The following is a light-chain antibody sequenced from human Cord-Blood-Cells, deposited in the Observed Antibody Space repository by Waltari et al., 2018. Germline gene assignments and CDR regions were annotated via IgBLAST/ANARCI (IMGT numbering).Light chain of an antibody. CDR2: WAS. V-gene: IGKV4-1*01. J-gene: IGKJ3*01. CDR1: QSVLYSSNNKNY. CDR3: QQYYSTPFT. Sequence: DIVMTQSPDSLAVSLGERATINCMSSQSVLYSSNNKNYLAWYQQKPGQPPKLLIYWASTRESGVPDRVSGSGSGTDFTLTISSLQVEDVAVYYCQQYYSTPFTFGPGTKVDIK.